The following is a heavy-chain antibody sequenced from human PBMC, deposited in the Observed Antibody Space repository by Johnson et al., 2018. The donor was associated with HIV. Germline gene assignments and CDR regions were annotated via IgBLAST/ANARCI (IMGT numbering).Heavy chain of an antibody. J-gene: IGHJ3*02. CDR1: GFTFDDYA. V-gene: IGHV3-20*04. Sequence: VQLVESGGGVVRPGGSLRLSCAASGFTFDDYAMSWVRQVPGKGLEGVSGINWNGGSIGYAYSVKGRFTISRDNAKKSLYLQMNSLRDEDTALYYCARGRPWGWELRRDAFDIWGQGTMVTVSS. D-gene: IGHD3-16*01. CDR3: ARGRPWGWELRRDAFDI. CDR2: INWNGGSI.